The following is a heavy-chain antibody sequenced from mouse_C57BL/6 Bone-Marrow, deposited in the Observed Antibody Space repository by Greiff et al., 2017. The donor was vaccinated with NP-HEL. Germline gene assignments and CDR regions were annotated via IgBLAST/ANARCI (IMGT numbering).Heavy chain of an antibody. CDR1: GYTFTDYY. CDR3: ARGITTERWITDAMDY. J-gene: IGHJ4*01. D-gene: IGHD1-1*01. V-gene: IGHV1-76*01. Sequence: VQLQESGAELVRPGASVKLSCKASGYTFTDYYINWVKQRPGPGLEWIARIYPGSANTYYNEQFTGKATLTAEKSSSTDYMQLSSLTSEDSAVYFCARGITTERWITDAMDYWGQGTSVTVSS. CDR2: IYPGSANT.